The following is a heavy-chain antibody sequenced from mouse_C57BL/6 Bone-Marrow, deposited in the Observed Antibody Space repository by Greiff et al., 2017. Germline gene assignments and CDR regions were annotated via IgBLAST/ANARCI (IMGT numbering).Heavy chain of an antibody. CDR3: ARSGRRRSWFAY. V-gene: IGHV1-50*01. Sequence: QVQLQQPGAELVKPGASVKLSCKASGYTFTSYWMQWVNQRPGQGLEWIGEIDPSDSYTNSNQQFKGQATLTVDTSSSTAYMQLISLTAEDSAVYYCARSGRRRSWFAYWGQGTLVTVSA. CDR2: IDPSDSYT. J-gene: IGHJ3*01. CDR1: GYTFTSYW. D-gene: IGHD3-1*01.